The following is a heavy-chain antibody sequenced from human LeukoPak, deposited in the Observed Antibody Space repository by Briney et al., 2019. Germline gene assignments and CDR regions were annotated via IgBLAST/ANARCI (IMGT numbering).Heavy chain of an antibody. CDR1: GYTLTELS. CDR3: ARDMKLAPADAFDI. D-gene: IGHD6-6*01. CDR2: FDPEDGET. J-gene: IGHJ3*02. Sequence: ASVKVSCKVSGYTLTELSMHWVRQAPGKGLEWMGGFDPEDGETIYAQKFQGRVTMTEDTSTDTAYMELSSLRSEDTAVYYRARDMKLAPADAFDIWGQGTMVTVSS. V-gene: IGHV1-24*01.